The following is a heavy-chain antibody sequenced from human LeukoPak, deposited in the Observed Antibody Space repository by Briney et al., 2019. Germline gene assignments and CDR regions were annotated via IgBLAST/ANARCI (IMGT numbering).Heavy chain of an antibody. CDR2: IYYSGST. D-gene: IGHD2-2*01. Sequence: PSETLPLTCTVSGGSISSGDYYWSWIRQPPGKGLEWIGYIYYSGSTYYNPSLKSRVTISVDTSKNQFSLKLSSVTAADTAVYYCASLTKVSIVVVPAASDYWGQGTLVTVSS. CDR3: ASLTKVSIVVVPAASDY. CDR1: GGSISSGDYY. V-gene: IGHV4-30-4*01. J-gene: IGHJ4*02.